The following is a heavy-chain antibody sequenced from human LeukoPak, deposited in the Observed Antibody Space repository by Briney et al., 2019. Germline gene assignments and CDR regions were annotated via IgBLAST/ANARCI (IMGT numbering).Heavy chain of an antibody. CDR2: ISAYNGNT. Sequence: ASVKVSCKASGYTFTSYGISWVRQAPGQGLEWMGWISAYNGNTNYAQKFQGRVTMTRDMSTTTDYMELSSLRSEDTAVYYCARDNSVGDIAWWFDPWGRGTLVTVSS. J-gene: IGHJ5*02. CDR3: ARDNSVGDIAWWFDP. D-gene: IGHD3-16*02. CDR1: GYTFTSYG. V-gene: IGHV1-18*01.